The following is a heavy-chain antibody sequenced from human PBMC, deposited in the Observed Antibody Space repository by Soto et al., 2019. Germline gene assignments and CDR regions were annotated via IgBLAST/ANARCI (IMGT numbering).Heavy chain of an antibody. V-gene: IGHV1-69*13. CDR3: AVAHPPPYYFDY. Sequence: ASVKVSCKASGGTFSSYAISWVRQAPGQGLEWMGGIIPIFGTANYAQKFQGRVTITADESTSTAYMELSSLRSEDTAVYYCAVAHPPPYYFDYWGQGTLVTVSS. J-gene: IGHJ4*02. CDR1: GGTFSSYA. CDR2: IIPIFGTA.